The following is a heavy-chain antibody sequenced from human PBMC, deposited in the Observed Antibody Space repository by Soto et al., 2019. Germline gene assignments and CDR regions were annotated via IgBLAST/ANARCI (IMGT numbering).Heavy chain of an antibody. V-gene: IGHV4-4*02. CDR1: GGSISSSNW. CDR2: IYHSGST. J-gene: IGHJ6*02. CDR3: ARDWSGSYYYYYGMDV. Sequence: ETLSLTCAVSGGSISSSNWWSWVRQPPGKGLEWIGEIYHSGSTNYNPSLKSRVTISVDKSKNQFSLKLSSVTAADTAVYYCARDWSGSYYYYYGMDVWGQGTTVTVSS. D-gene: IGHD1-26*01.